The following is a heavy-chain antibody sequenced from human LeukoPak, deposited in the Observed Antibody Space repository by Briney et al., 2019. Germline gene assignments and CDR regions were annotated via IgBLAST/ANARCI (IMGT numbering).Heavy chain of an antibody. V-gene: IGHV3-53*01. D-gene: IGHD6-13*01. Sequence: GGSLRLSWAASGFTVSSNYMSWVRHAPGKWLEWVSVIYSGGSTYYADSVKGRFTISRDNSKNTLYLQMNSLRAEDTAVYYCAREPPSSWYRAPPPPNWFDPWGQGTLVTVSS. CDR3: AREPPSSWYRAPPPPNWFDP. CDR1: GFTVSSNY. CDR2: IYSGGST. J-gene: IGHJ5*02.